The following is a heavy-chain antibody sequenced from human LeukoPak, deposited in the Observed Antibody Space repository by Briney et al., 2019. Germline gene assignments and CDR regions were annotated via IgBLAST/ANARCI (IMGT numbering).Heavy chain of an antibody. CDR3: ASTVVVVAASDAFDI. V-gene: IGHV3-7*01. D-gene: IGHD2-15*01. J-gene: IGHJ3*02. CDR1: GFTFSSYW. CDR2: IKQDGSEK. Sequence: PGGSLRLSCAASGFTFSSYWMSWVRQAPGKGLEWVANIKQDGSEKYYVDSVKGRFTISRDNAKNSLYLQMNSLRAEDTAVYYCASTVVVVAASDAFDIWGQGTMVTVSP.